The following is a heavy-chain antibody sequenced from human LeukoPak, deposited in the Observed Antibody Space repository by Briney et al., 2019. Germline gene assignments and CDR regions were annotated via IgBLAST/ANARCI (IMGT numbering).Heavy chain of an antibody. D-gene: IGHD4-17*01. CDR2: IIPIFGTA. CDR1: GGTFSSYA. J-gene: IGHJ4*02. CDR3: ARDTGHYGYYFDY. Sequence: SVKVSCKASGGTFSSYAISWVRQAPGQGLEWMGGIIPIFGTANYAQKFQGRVTITTDESTSTAYMELSSLRSEDTAVYYCARDTGHYGYYFDYWGQGTLVTVSS. V-gene: IGHV1-69*05.